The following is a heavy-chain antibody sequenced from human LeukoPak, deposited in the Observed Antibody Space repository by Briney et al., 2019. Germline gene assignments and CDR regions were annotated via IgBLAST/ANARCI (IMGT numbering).Heavy chain of an antibody. V-gene: IGHV3-74*01. CDR3: AKVAGATDYYYYYMDV. Sequence: GGSLRLSCAASGFTFSRYWVHWVRQAPGKGLEWVSRINPDGSTTTYADSVKGRFTISRDNAKNTVYLQMNSLRAEDTAVYYCAKVAGATDYYYYYMDVWGKGTTVTVSS. CDR1: GFTFSRYW. D-gene: IGHD1-26*01. CDR2: INPDGSTT. J-gene: IGHJ6*03.